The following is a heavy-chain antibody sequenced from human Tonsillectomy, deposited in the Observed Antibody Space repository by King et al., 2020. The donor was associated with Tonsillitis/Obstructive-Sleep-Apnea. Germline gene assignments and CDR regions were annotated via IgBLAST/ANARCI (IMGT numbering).Heavy chain of an antibody. Sequence: QLQESGPGLVKPSETLSLTCTVSSGSISSSSYYWGWIRQPPGKGLEWIGSIYYSGSTYYNPSLKSRVTISVDTSKNQFSLKLSSVTAADTAVYYCARQSFYYDSSVGGDWFDPWGQGTLVTVSS. V-gene: IGHV4-39*01. D-gene: IGHD3-22*01. J-gene: IGHJ5*02. CDR2: IYYSGST. CDR1: SGSISSSSYY. CDR3: ARQSFYYDSSVGGDWFDP.